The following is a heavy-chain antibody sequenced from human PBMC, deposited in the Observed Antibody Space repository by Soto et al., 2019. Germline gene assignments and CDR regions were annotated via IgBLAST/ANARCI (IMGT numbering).Heavy chain of an antibody. D-gene: IGHD6-19*01. J-gene: IGHJ6*03. Sequence: GGSLRLSCAASGFTFSSYWMSWVRQAPGKGLEWVANIKQDGSEKYYVDSVKGRFTISRDNAKNSLHLQMNSLRAEDTAVYYCARSRAGYYYYYMDVWGKGTTVTVSS. CDR2: IKQDGSEK. CDR3: ARSRAGYYYYYMDV. CDR1: GFTFSSYW. V-gene: IGHV3-7*01.